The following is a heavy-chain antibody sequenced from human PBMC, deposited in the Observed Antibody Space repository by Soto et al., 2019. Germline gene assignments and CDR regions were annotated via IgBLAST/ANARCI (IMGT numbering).Heavy chain of an antibody. CDR1: EFTFSSYG. CDR3: AKFLERGDSSDY. CDR2: ISYDGSNK. D-gene: IGHD3-22*01. J-gene: IGHJ4*02. V-gene: IGHV3-30*18. Sequence: GGSLRLSCVASEFTFSSYGMHWVRQAPGKGLEWVAVISYDGSNKYYADSVKGRFTISRDNSKNTLYLQMNSLRAEDTAVYYCAKFLERGDSSDYWGQGTLVTVSS.